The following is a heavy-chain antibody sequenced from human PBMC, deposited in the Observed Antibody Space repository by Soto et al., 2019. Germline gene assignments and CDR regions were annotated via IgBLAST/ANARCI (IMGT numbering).Heavy chain of an antibody. CDR1: GFPFSTYT. J-gene: IGHJ4*02. CDR2: IYGGGDGI. V-gene: IGHV3-23*04. D-gene: IGHD3-10*01. CDR3: AKDRQPDGCWPFDH. Sequence: EVQLVESGGGLVQPGGSLRLSCVGSGFPFSTYTMSWVRQAPGQGLEWLSGIYGGGDGISYADSVKGRFTISRDNSRSTVYLQMNSLRSDDTAIYYCAKDRQPDGCWPFDHWGRGTLIVVSS.